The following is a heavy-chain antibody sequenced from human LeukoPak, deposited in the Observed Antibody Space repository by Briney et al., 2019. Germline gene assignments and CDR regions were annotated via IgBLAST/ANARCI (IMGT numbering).Heavy chain of an antibody. CDR1: GGSFSGYY. CDR2: IYHCGST. V-gene: IGHV4-34*01. J-gene: IGHJ1*01. CDR3: ARVVGFGFPMTTEKYEFFQH. Sequence: LETLSLTCAVYGGSFSGYYWSWLRQPPARGVEWIGDIYHCGSTNFNPSLRSRVTISVDTSKNQFSLELSSVTAADTAVYYSARVVGFGFPMTTEKYEFFQHWGQGTLVTVSS. D-gene: IGHD4-17*01.